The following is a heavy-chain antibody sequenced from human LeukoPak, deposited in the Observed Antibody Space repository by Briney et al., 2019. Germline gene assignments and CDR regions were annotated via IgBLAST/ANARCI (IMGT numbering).Heavy chain of an antibody. V-gene: IGHV1-2*02. CDR3: ARNPYSSSWDFDY. CDR2: LNPNSGDT. CDR1: GYTFTGSY. D-gene: IGHD6-13*01. J-gene: IGHJ4*02. Sequence: ASVKVSCKASGYTFTGSYLHWVRQAPGQGLEWMGWLNPNSGDTKDALKFQGRVTMTRDTSINTAYMELSRLTSDDTAVYYCARNPYSSSWDFDYWGQGTLVTVSS.